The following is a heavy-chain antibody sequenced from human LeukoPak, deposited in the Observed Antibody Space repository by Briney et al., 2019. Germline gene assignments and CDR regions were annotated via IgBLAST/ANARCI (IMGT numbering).Heavy chain of an antibody. CDR1: GGSISSGGYY. Sequence: PSQTLSLTCTVSGGSISSGGYYWSWIRQPPGKGLEWIGYIYHSGSTYYNPSLKSRVTISVDRSKNQFSLKLSSVTAADTAVYYCASLLIRGYYDSSGLQDYWGQGTLVTVSS. CDR2: IYHSGST. J-gene: IGHJ4*02. V-gene: IGHV4-30-2*01. D-gene: IGHD3-22*01. CDR3: ASLLIRGYYDSSGLQDY.